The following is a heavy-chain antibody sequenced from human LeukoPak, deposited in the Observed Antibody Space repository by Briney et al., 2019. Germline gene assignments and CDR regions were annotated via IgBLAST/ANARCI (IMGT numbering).Heavy chain of an antibody. CDR2: ISGSGGTT. CDR3: ARDDEGRGPDLDF. V-gene: IGHV3-23*01. J-gene: IGHJ4*02. CDR1: GFIFTSYH. Sequence: GGSLRLSCEASGFIFTSYHMTWVRQAPGKGLEWVSTISGSGGTTYYAGSVRGRFTISRVNSKNTLYLKMTSLRAEDTAVYYCARDDEGRGPDLDFWGQGTLVSVYS. D-gene: IGHD1-14*01.